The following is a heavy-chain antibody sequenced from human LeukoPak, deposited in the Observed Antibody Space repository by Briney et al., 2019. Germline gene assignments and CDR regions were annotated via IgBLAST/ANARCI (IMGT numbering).Heavy chain of an antibody. CDR3: ASALTYYYDSSGQTYAFDI. D-gene: IGHD3-22*01. Sequence: GGSLRLSCVGSGFTFSSYGMHWVRQAPGKGLEWVADVSYDGTNEYYADSVKGRFTISRDNSKNTLYLQMNSLRAEDTAVYYCASALTYYYDSSGQTYAFDIWGQGTMVTVSS. CDR1: GFTFSSYG. J-gene: IGHJ3*02. CDR2: VSYDGTNE. V-gene: IGHV3-30*03.